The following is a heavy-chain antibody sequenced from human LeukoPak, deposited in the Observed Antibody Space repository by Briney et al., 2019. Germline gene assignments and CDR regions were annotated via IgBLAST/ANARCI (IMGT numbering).Heavy chain of an antibody. D-gene: IGHD3-22*01. Sequence: ASVKVSCKASGYTFTGYYMHWVRQASGQGLEWMGWINPNSGGTNYAQKFQGRVTMTRDTSISTAYMELSRLRSDDTAVYYCARDHYDLYGMDVWGQRTTVTVSS. J-gene: IGHJ6*02. CDR3: ARDHYDLYGMDV. CDR1: GYTFTGYY. CDR2: INPNSGGT. V-gene: IGHV1-2*02.